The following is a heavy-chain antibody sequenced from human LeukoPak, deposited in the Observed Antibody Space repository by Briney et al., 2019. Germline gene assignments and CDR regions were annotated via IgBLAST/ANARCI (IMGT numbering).Heavy chain of an antibody. V-gene: IGHV3-30*02. D-gene: IGHD2-21*01. J-gene: IGHJ4*02. Sequence: GGSLRLSCSASGFTFITYGMDWVRQAPDKGLEWVAFIRYDASNEYYTDSVKGRFTISRDNSKNTLYLQMNSLGVEDTAVYYCCGDYDYWGQGTLVTVSS. CDR1: GFTFITYG. CDR2: IRYDASNE. CDR3: CGDYDY.